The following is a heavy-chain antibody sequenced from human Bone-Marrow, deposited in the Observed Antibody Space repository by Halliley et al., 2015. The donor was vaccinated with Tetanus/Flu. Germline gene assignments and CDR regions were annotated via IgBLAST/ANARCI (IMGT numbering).Heavy chain of an antibody. CDR1: GDTFSSYI. CDR2: IIPFLGTT. Sequence: QLVQSGAEVKKPGSSVKASCKASGDTFSSYIISWVRQAPGQGLEWMGGIIPFLGTTNQAQKFQGRVTITADESTSTAYMELSSLRSEDTAVYYCARSYYDSGGYFGFDYWGQGTLVTVSS. V-gene: IGHV1-69*01. CDR3: ARSYYDSGGYFGFDY. J-gene: IGHJ4*02. D-gene: IGHD3-22*01.